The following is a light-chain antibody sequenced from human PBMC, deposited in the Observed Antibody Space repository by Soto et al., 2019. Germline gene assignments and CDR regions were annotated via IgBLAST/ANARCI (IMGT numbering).Light chain of an antibody. Sequence: EIVMTQSPATLSLSLGERAALSCRASQSINSELAWYQQKPGQPPRLLIYGASTRATGVPARFTGSDSGSEFTLTISGLQSEDLAVYYCQQYNTWPLTFGQGTRLEI. CDR3: QQYNTWPLT. V-gene: IGKV3-15*01. CDR1: QSINSE. J-gene: IGKJ2*01. CDR2: GAS.